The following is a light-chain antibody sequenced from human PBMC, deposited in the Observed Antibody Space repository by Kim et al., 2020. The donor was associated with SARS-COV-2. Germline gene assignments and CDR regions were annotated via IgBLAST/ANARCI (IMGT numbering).Light chain of an antibody. Sequence: EIVMTQSPATLSESPGETATLSCRASQSVSSNLAWYQQKPGQTPRVLIYGPSTRATGIPVRFSGSGSGTEFTLTISSLQSEDFAVYYCQQYNNWHPTFGQGDKVDIK. V-gene: IGKV3-15*01. J-gene: IGKJ1*01. CDR2: GPS. CDR1: QSVSSN. CDR3: QQYNNWHPT.